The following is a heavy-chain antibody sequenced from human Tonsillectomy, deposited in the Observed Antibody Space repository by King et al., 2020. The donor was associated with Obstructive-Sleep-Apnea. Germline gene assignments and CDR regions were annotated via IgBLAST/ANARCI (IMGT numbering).Heavy chain of an antibody. CDR2: ISYDGSNK. CDR3: ARESTITDYYYGMDV. V-gene: IGHV3-30*04. D-gene: IGHD1-14*01. Sequence: HVQLVESGGGVVQPGRSLRLSCAASVFTLSNNAMHWVRQAPGKGLEWGAVISYDGSNKYYADSVKGRFTISRDISKNTLNLQMHSLRAEDTAVYYCARESTITDYYYGMDVWGQGTTVTVSS. J-gene: IGHJ6*02. CDR1: VFTLSNNA.